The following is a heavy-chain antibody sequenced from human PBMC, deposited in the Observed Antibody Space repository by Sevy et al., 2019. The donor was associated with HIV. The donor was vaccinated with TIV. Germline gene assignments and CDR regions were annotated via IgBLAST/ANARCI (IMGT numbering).Heavy chain of an antibody. V-gene: IGHV3-7*01. J-gene: IGHJ4*02. CDR1: GFTFSRDW. CDR3: ARGANNLYN. CDR2: IKADGSET. Sequence: GESLKISCAASGFTFSRDWMTWVRQAPGKGLEWVAKIKADGSETYSVDSVEGRFSISRDNAKNALYLQMNSLRAEDTAVYYCARGANNLYNWGQGTLVTVSS. D-gene: IGHD3-10*01.